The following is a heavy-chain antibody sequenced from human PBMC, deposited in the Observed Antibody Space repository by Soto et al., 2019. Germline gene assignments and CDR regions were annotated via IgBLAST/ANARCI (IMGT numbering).Heavy chain of an antibody. CDR3: ARTTVTTNRIGDY. D-gene: IGHD4-17*01. V-gene: IGHV4-39*01. Sequence: NPSETLSLTCTVSGGSISSSSYYWGWIRQPPGKELEWIGSIYYSGSTYYNPSHKRRVTISVDTTKNQFSLKQSSMTAENTAEYYCARTTVTTNRIGDYWGQGTLVTVSS. CDR1: GGSISSSSYY. CDR2: IYYSGST. J-gene: IGHJ4*02.